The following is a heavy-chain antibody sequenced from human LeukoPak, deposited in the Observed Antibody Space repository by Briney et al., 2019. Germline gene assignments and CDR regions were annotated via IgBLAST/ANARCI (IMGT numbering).Heavy chain of an antibody. CDR1: GGSISSGDYY. Sequence: SQTLSLTCTVSGGSISSGDYYWSWIRQPPGKGLEWIGYTHNSGRAYFNPSLKSRLSISIDTSKNQLSLNLSSVTAADMATYFCTRSFSGYYYMDVWGRGTTVTVSS. CDR2: THNSGRA. V-gene: IGHV4-30-4*08. J-gene: IGHJ6*03. CDR3: TRSFSGYYYMDV. D-gene: IGHD1-1*01.